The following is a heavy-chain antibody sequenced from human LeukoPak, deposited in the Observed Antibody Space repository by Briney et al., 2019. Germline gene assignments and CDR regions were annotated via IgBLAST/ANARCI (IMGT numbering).Heavy chain of an antibody. CDR2: ISYDGSNK. J-gene: IGHJ6*02. Sequence: GGSLRLSCAASGFTFSSYGMHWVRQAPGKGLEWVAVISYDGSNKYYADSVKGRFTISRDNSKNMLYLQMNSLRAEDTAVYYCAKGGSYYYYYGMDVWGQGTTVTVSS. CDR3: AKGGSYYYYYGMDV. D-gene: IGHD1-26*01. CDR1: GFTFSSYG. V-gene: IGHV3-30*18.